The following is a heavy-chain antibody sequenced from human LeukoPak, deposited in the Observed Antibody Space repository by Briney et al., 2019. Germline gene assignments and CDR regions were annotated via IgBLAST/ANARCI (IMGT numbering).Heavy chain of an antibody. J-gene: IGHJ4*02. CDR1: AFTFRTYW. CDR2: INQVGSET. D-gene: IGHD6-6*01. CDR3: ARLIGDRTIYDY. V-gene: IGHV3-7*01. Sequence: PGGSLTLSCAASAFTFRTYWMSCVRQAPGKGLEWVASINQVGSETYSVESLKSRFTTTRDNAMNSFFLQMNSLRAEDTAVYYCARLIGDRTIYDYWGQGTLVTVSS.